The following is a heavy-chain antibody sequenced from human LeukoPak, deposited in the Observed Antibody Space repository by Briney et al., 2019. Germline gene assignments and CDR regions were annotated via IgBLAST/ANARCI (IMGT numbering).Heavy chain of an antibody. CDR3: ARAGYSSSWYMAGKY. D-gene: IGHD6-13*01. CDR2: ISGSGGST. CDR1: GFTFSSYA. Sequence: PGGSLRLSCAASGFTFSSYAMSWVRQAPGKGLEWVSAISGSGGSTSYADSVKGRFTISRDNSKNTPYLQMNSLGAEDTAVYYCARAGYSSSWYMAGKYWGQGTLVTVSS. J-gene: IGHJ4*02. V-gene: IGHV3-23*01.